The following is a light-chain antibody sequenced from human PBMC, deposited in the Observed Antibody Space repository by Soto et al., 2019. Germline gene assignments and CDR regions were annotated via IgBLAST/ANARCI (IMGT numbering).Light chain of an antibody. CDR2: GAS. CDR1: QSVSSSY. CDR3: QQYGSSPGT. Sequence: EIELTQSPGTLSLSPGERATLSCRDSQSVSSSYLAWCQQKPGQAPRLLIYGASSRATGIPDRFSGSGSGTDFTLTISRLEPEDFAVYYCQQYGSSPGTFGQGTKV. J-gene: IGKJ1*01. V-gene: IGKV3-20*01.